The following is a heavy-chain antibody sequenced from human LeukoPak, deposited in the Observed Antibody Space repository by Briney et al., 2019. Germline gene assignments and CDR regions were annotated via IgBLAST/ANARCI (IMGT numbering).Heavy chain of an antibody. CDR3: ARLRYAGNSRTFDF. CDR1: GGSISSSTYY. Sequence: ASETLSLTCTVSGGSISSSTYYWGWICQPPGKGLAWIGSIYYSGSTYYNPSLNGRVTISVDTSKNQFSLKLSSVTAADTAVYYCARLRYAGNSRTFDFWGQGTLVTVSS. D-gene: IGHD4-23*01. V-gene: IGHV4-39*01. CDR2: IYYSGST. J-gene: IGHJ4*02.